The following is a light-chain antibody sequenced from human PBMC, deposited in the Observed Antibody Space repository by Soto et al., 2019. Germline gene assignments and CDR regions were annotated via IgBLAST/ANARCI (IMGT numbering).Light chain of an antibody. Sequence: DIQMTQSPSSLSASVEDRVIITCRASQSISNHLNWYQQKPGKAPKLLIFAASSLQSGVPSRFSGSRSGPHFTLTISSLQPEDFATYYCQQSYSSPPTFGQGTKVDI. V-gene: IGKV1-39*01. CDR1: QSISNH. CDR2: AAS. CDR3: QQSYSSPPT. J-gene: IGKJ1*01.